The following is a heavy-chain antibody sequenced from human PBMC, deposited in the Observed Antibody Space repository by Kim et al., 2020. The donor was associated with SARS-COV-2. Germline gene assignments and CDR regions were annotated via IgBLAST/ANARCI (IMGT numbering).Heavy chain of an antibody. CDR3: AKMVIMDGYNYFYYYAMDV. J-gene: IGHJ6*01. V-gene: IGHV3-23*01. CDR1: GFTFDTYA. CDR2: ISGGAVNK. Sequence: GGSLRLSCVASGFTFDTYAMSWVRQAPGKGLEWVSVISGGAVNKFYADSVRGRFTISRDNFKNTLYLQMNSLRDEDTALYYCAKMVIMDGYNYFYYYAMDVGGQGTTVTVAS. D-gene: IGHD2-21*01.